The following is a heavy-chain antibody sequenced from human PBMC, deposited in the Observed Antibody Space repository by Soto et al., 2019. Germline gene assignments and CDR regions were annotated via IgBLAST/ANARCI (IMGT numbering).Heavy chain of an antibody. CDR2: VHHSGNT. Sequence: SETLSLTCAVYGGSFSSYYWSWIRQPPGRGLEWIGEVHHSGNTTYSPSLTSRVTISLDTSKNQVSLKLSSVTAADTAMYYCARGGGDYYMDVWGEGTTVTVSS. D-gene: IGHD2-21*01. CDR3: ARGGGDYYMDV. V-gene: IGHV4-34*01. CDR1: GGSFSSYY. J-gene: IGHJ6*03.